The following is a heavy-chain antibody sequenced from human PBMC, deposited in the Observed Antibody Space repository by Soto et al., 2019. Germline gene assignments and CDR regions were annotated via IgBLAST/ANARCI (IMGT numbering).Heavy chain of an antibody. CDR3: TRGLGSSWPNWFDP. V-gene: IGHV3-30*04. Sequence: GGSLRLSCAASGITIRNFSMHWVRQVPGKGLEWLAMISSDASIKYYADSVKGRFTISRDNSKNTLSLQMNSLRPGDTAVYYCTRGLGSSWPNWFDPWGQGTLVTVSS. J-gene: IGHJ5*02. CDR2: ISSDASIK. D-gene: IGHD6-13*01. CDR1: GITIRNFS.